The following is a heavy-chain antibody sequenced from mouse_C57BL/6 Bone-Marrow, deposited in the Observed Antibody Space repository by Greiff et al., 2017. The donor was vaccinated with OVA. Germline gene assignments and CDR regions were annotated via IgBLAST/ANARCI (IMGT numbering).Heavy chain of an antibody. CDR2: IYPYNGVS. Sequence: VQLKESGPELVKPGASVKISCKASGYSFTGYYMHWVKQSHGNILDWIGYIYPYNGVSSYNQKFKGKATLTVDKSSSTAYMELRSLTSEDSAVYYGARGDYGSGGGVDYWGQGTTLTVSS. V-gene: IGHV1-31*01. D-gene: IGHD1-1*01. CDR1: GYSFTGYY. J-gene: IGHJ2*01. CDR3: ARGDYGSGGGVDY.